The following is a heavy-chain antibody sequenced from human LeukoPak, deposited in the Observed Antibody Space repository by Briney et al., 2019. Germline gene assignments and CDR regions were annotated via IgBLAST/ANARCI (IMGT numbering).Heavy chain of an antibody. V-gene: IGHV3-20*04. D-gene: IGHD3-22*01. CDR1: GFTVHDYG. J-gene: IGHJ3*02. Sequence: GGSLRLSCAASGFTVHDYGMNWIRQAPQKGLEWVSSINWNGGTPRYADSVKGRFTISRDNSKNTLYLQINSLRAEDTAVYYCAKFAGSSGDAFDIWGQGTMVTVSS. CDR2: INWNGGTP. CDR3: AKFAGSSGDAFDI.